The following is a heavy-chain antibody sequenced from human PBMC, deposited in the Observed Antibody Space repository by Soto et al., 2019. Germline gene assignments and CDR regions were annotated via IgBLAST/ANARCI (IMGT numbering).Heavy chain of an antibody. CDR2: LYYTGST. Sequence: QVQLQESGPGLVKPSQTLSLTCSVSGGSISRGGYYWSWIRQHPGKGLEWIGYLYYTGSTSYNPSLKSRLTVSVDTSKNEFSLKLSSVTAADTAVYYCASFRGWTTYYFDYWGQGTLVTVSS. D-gene: IGHD3-10*01. CDR3: ASFRGWTTYYFDY. J-gene: IGHJ4*02. CDR1: GGSISRGGYY. V-gene: IGHV4-31*03.